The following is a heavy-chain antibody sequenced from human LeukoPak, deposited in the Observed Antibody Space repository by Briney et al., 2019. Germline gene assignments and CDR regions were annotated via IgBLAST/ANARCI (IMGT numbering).Heavy chain of an antibody. Sequence: PSETLSLTCTVSGGSISSYYWSWIRQPPGKGLEWIGYFYYSGSTNYNPSLKSRVTISVDTSKNQFSLKLSSVTAADTAVYYCAREGYYYDSSGYYPHYFDYWGQGTLVTVSS. CDR3: AREGYYYDSSGYYPHYFDY. CDR1: GGSISSYY. V-gene: IGHV4-59*01. D-gene: IGHD3-22*01. J-gene: IGHJ4*02. CDR2: FYYSGST.